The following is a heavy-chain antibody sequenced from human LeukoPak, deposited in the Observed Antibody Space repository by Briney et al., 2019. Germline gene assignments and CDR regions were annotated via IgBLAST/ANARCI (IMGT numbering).Heavy chain of an antibody. CDR2: IKHDGSDT. D-gene: IGHD6-13*01. CDR3: ARRIAATGMKYFDY. J-gene: IGHJ4*02. CDR1: GFTFTTYW. V-gene: IGHV3-7*05. Sequence: GGSLRLSCAASGFTFTTYWMSWVRQAPGKGLEWVANIKHDGSDTNYVDSVKGRFTISRDNAKHSLYLQMNSLRAEDTAMYYCARRIAATGMKYFDYWGQGTLVTVSS.